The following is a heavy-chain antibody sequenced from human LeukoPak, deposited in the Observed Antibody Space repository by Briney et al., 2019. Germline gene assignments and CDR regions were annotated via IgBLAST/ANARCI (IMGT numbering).Heavy chain of an antibody. D-gene: IGHD7-27*01. Sequence: GRSLRLSCVASGYTFSANGMHWVRQAPGKGLEWVGMISYDGSDEYYADSVKGRFTISRDDSENTLYLQINSLRVEDTAVYYCARDFSGDYYFDYWGQGTLVTVSS. CDR2: ISYDGSDE. V-gene: IGHV3-33*01. CDR1: GYTFSANG. CDR3: ARDFSGDYYFDY. J-gene: IGHJ4*02.